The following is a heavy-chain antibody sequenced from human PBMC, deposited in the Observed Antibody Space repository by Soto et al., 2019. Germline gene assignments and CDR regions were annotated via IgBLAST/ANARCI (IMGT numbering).Heavy chain of an antibody. Sequence: ASVKVSCKASGYTFVSYGITWVRQAPGQGFEWMGWISTHNGNTNYAQKFDDRVTMTTDTSTSTAHMELRNLRSDDTAVYYCARFHVVPSASWVGPWGQGTLV. CDR1: GYTFVSYG. J-gene: IGHJ5*02. D-gene: IGHD2-2*01. CDR2: ISTHNGNT. CDR3: ARFHVVPSASWVGP. V-gene: IGHV1-18*01.